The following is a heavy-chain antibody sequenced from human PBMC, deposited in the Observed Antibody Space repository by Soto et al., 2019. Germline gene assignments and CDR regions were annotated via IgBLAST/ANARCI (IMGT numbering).Heavy chain of an antibody. CDR2: INPNSGGT. CDR3: ARDEGRVFYYDSSGPNYYYYGMDV. D-gene: IGHD3-22*01. CDR1: GYTFTGYY. Sequence: ASVKVSCKASGYTFTGYYMHWVRQAPGQGLEWMGWINPNSGGTNYEQKFQGRVTMTRDTSISPAYMELSRLRSDVTAVYYCARDEGRVFYYDSSGPNYYYYGMDVWGQGTTVTVSS. V-gene: IGHV1-2*02. J-gene: IGHJ6*02.